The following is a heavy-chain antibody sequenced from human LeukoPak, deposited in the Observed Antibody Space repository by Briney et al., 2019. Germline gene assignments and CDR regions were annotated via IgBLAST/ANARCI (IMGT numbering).Heavy chain of an antibody. CDR3: VKDYGPKQLVFFDS. J-gene: IGHJ4*02. D-gene: IGHD6-13*01. CDR2: ISYDGSNK. Sequence: GGSLRLSCAASGFTFSSYGMHWVRQAPRKGLEWVAVISYDGSNKYYADSVKGRFTISRDNSKNTLYVQMNSLRAEDTAVYYCVKDYGPKQLVFFDSWGQGTLVTVSS. CDR1: GFTFSSYG. V-gene: IGHV3-30*18.